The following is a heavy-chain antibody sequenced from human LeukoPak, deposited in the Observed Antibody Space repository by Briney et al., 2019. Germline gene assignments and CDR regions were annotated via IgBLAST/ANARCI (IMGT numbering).Heavy chain of an antibody. CDR1: GFTFSDYY. CDR3: ARAASAYNSDYYFDH. D-gene: IGHD1-1*01. Sequence: GGSLRLSCAASGFTFSDYYMSWIRQAPGKGLVWVASINKDAATIRYADSVKGRFTISRDNAENTLSLEMKGLRAEDTAMYYCARAASAYNSDYYFDHWGQGALVTVSS. J-gene: IGHJ4*02. V-gene: IGHV3-74*01. CDR2: INKDAATI.